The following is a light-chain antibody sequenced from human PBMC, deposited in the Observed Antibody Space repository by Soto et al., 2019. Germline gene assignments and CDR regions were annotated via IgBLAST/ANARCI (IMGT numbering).Light chain of an antibody. Sequence: QSALTQPASVSGSPGQSITISCTGTSSDVGSYNLVSWYQQHPGKAPKLMIYEGSKRPSGVSNRFSGSKSGNTASLTISGLQAEDEADYYCCSYAGSSTFAFYVFGTGTKLTVL. V-gene: IGLV2-23*03. CDR1: SSDVGSYNL. CDR3: CSYAGSSTFAFYV. J-gene: IGLJ1*01. CDR2: EGS.